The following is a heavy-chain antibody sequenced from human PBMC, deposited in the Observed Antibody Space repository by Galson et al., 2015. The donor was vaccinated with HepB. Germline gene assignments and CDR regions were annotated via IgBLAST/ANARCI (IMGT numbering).Heavy chain of an antibody. J-gene: IGHJ4*02. CDR3: ARLYSGGWPLEGFDY. CDR1: GYTFTSYA. CDR2: ISAYNGNT. Sequence: SVKVSCKASGYTFTSYAISWVRQAPGQGLEWMGWISAYNGNTNYAQKVQDRVTMTTGTSTTTVSMELRSLTSDDTAVYYCARLYSGGWPLEGFDYWGQGTLVTVSS. D-gene: IGHD6-19*01. V-gene: IGHV1-18*01.